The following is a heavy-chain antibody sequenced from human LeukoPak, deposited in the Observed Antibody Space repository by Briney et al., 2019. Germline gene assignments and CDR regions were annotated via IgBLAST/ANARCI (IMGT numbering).Heavy chain of an antibody. CDR3: ARGRITIFGVVDAFDI. V-gene: IGHV4-39*01. D-gene: IGHD3-3*01. CDR1: GGSISSSSYY. J-gene: IGHJ3*02. Sequence: SETLSLTCTVSGGSISSSSYYWGWLRQPPGKGLEWITSIYYSGSTYYNPSLKSRVTISVDTSKNQFSLKLSSVTAADTAVYYCARGRITIFGVVDAFDIWGQGTMVTVSS. CDR2: IYYSGST.